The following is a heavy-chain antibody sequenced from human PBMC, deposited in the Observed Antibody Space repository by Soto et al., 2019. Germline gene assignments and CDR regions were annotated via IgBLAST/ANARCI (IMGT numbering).Heavy chain of an antibody. CDR3: ARLGDFWSGYQNGMDV. J-gene: IGHJ6*02. CDR1: GGSISSSSYY. CDR2: IYYSGST. Sequence: PSETLSLTCTVSGGSISSSSYYWGWIRQPPGKGLEWIGSIYYSGSTYYNPSLKSRVTISVDTSKNQFSLKLSSVTAADTAVHYCARLGDFWSGYQNGMDVWGQGTTVTVSS. D-gene: IGHD3-3*01. V-gene: IGHV4-39*01.